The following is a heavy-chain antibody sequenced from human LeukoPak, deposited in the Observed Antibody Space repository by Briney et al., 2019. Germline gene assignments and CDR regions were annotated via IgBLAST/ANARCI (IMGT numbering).Heavy chain of an antibody. V-gene: IGHV3-21*04. CDR2: ISPDSNYK. CDR3: AKDVSSCGGDCNWFDP. J-gene: IGHJ5*02. CDR1: GFTFSTYS. D-gene: IGHD2-21*02. Sequence: PGGSLRLSCAASGFTFSTYSMNWLRLAPGKGLEWVSSISPDSNYKYYVDSVKGRFTISRDNAKSSLYLQMNSLRAEDTAVYYCAKDVSSCGGDCNWFDPWGQEILVTVSS.